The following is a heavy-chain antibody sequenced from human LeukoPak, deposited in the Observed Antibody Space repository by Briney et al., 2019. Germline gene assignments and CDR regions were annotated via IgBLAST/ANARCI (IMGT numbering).Heavy chain of an antibody. J-gene: IGHJ4*02. Sequence: GGSLRLSCAASGFTFSSYSMNWVRQAPGKGLEWLSYISSSSSTTFYADSVKGRFTISRDNDKNSLYLQMISLRDEDTAVYYCARVRGGTFLDYWGQGTLATVSS. CDR2: ISSSSSTT. V-gene: IGHV3-48*02. D-gene: IGHD2-15*01. CDR1: GFTFSSYS. CDR3: ARVRGGTFLDY.